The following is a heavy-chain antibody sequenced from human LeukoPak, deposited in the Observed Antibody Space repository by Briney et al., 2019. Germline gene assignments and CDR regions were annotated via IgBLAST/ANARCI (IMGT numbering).Heavy chain of an antibody. Sequence: GASVKVSYQASGYTFTGYCIHWVGQAPGQGREWMGWIDPNSGGTNNAQRFQGRVTMTRDTSISTAYMELSRLRSDDTAVYYCARDRTNTGLDLWHWGQGALVTVSS. V-gene: IGHV1-2*02. D-gene: IGHD2-8*01. CDR2: IDPNSGGT. J-gene: IGHJ4*02. CDR1: GYTFTGYC. CDR3: ARDRTNTGLDLWH.